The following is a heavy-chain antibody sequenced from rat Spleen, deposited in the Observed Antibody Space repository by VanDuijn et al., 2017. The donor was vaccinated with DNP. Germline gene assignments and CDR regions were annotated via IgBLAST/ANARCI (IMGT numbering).Heavy chain of an antibody. CDR1: GFSLTSYG. CDR3: ARIGGANWGYYFDY. J-gene: IGHJ2*01. V-gene: IGHV2-77*01. CDR2: IWSNGNT. Sequence: QVQMKETGPGLVQTTQTLSVTCTVSGFSLTSYGVHWVRQPPGKGLEWMGVIWSNGNTDYNSAIKSRLSISRDTSKSQCFLKMNSLQTEATAMYFCARIGGANWGYYFDYWGQGVMVTVSS. D-gene: IGHD5-1*01.